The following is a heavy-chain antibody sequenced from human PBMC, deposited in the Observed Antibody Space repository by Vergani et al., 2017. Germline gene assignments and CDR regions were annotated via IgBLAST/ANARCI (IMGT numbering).Heavy chain of an antibody. Sequence: EVQLVESGGGLVQPGGSLRLSCAASGFTFSSYWMSWVRQAPGKGLEWVANIKQDGSEKYYVDSVKGRFTISRDNAKNSLYLQMNSLRAEDTAVYYCARDRRYCSGGSCYYTDDYYYGMDVWGQGP. CDR1: GFTFSSYW. V-gene: IGHV3-7*01. CDR2: IKQDGSEK. CDR3: ARDRRYCSGGSCYYTDDYYYGMDV. J-gene: IGHJ6*02. D-gene: IGHD2-15*01.